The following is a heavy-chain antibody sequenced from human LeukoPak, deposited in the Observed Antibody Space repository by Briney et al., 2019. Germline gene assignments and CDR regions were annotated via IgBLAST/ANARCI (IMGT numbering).Heavy chain of an antibody. V-gene: IGHV4-34*01. Sequence: SETLSLTCAVYGGSFSGYYWSWIRQPPGKGLEWIGEINHSGSTNYNPSLKSRVTISVDTSKNQFSLKLSSVAAADTAVYYCARGMVRGVNSYKKDYYYYYMDVWGKGTTVTVSS. J-gene: IGHJ6*03. D-gene: IGHD3-10*01. CDR1: GGSFSGYY. CDR2: INHSGST. CDR3: ARGMVRGVNSYKKDYYYYYMDV.